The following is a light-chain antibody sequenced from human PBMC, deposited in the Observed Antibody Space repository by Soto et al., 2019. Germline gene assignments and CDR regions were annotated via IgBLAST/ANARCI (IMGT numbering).Light chain of an antibody. CDR3: QQYGSSYPWT. CDR2: GAS. V-gene: IGKV3-20*01. J-gene: IGKJ1*01. Sequence: EIVLTPSPGTLSLSPVERATLSCRASQSVSSSYLAWYQQKPGQAPRLLIYGASSRATGIPDRFSGSGSGTDFTLTIRRLEPEDFAVYYCQQYGSSYPWTFGQGTKVDIK. CDR1: QSVSSSY.